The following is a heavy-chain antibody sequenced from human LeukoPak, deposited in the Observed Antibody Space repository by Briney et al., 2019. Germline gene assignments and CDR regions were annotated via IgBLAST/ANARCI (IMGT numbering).Heavy chain of an antibody. Sequence: GGSLRLSCAASGFSLSNYEMSRVRQAPGKGLEWVSYISSSGTIYYADSRKDGISISRDKAKNSLYLQMNSLRGEDTAVYHCASEGTYNDFDDWGEGPLVTVSS. CDR1: GFSLSNYE. V-gene: IGHV3-48*03. CDR2: ISSSGTI. J-gene: IGHJ4*02. D-gene: IGHD1-1*01. CDR3: ASEGTYNDFDD.